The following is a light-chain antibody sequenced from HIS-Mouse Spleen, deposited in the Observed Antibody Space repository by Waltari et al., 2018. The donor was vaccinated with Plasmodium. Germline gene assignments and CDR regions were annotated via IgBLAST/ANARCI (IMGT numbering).Light chain of an antibody. J-gene: IGKJ5*01. CDR1: QGFSSW. CDR3: QQANSVPPSIT. Sequence: DIQMTQSPSPVSASVGDRVTITCRASQGFSSWLAWYQQKPGKAPNLLIYAASSLQSGVPSRFSGSGSGTDFTLTISSLQPEDFATYYCQQANSVPPSITFGQGTRLEIK. V-gene: IGKV1-12*01. CDR2: AAS.